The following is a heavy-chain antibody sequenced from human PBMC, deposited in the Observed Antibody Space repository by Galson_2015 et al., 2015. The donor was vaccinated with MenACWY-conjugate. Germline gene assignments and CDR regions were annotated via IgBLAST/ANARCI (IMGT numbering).Heavy chain of an antibody. CDR1: GFIFSDPY. CDR2: IRDRGHSHTT. Sequence: SLRLSCAASGFIFSDPYMDWVRQGPGRGLEWVGRIRDRGHSHTTEYAASVKGRFTISRDESESSVYLQMNSLQSEDTTVYDCTRRMLGSTGGYDNWGQGTM. V-gene: IGHV3-72*01. J-gene: IGHJ3*02. D-gene: IGHD1-26*01. CDR3: TRRMLGSTGGYDN.